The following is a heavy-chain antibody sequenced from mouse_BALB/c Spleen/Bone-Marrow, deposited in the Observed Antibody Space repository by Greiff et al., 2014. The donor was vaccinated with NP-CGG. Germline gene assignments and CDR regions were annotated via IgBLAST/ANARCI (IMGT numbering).Heavy chain of an antibody. Sequence: VKLVESGPGLVQPSQSLSITCTVSGFSLTSYGVHWVRQSPGKGLEWLGVIWRGGSTDYNAAFMSRLSITKDNSKSQVFFKMNSLQADDTAIYYCAKAIRQGYYYAMDYWGQGTSVTVSS. CDR3: AKAIRQGYYYAMDY. CDR1: GFSLTSYG. J-gene: IGHJ4*01. CDR2: IWRGGST. V-gene: IGHV2-5*01. D-gene: IGHD2-12*01.